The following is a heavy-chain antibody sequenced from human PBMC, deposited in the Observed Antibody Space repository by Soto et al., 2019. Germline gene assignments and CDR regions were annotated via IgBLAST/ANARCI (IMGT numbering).Heavy chain of an antibody. V-gene: IGHV4-30-2*01. D-gene: IGHD2-15*01. Sequence: QLQLQESGSGLVKPSQTLSLTCAVSGGSISSGGYSWSWLRQPPGKGLEWIGYIYHSGSTYYNPSLKSRVTISVDRSKNQSSLKLSSVTAADTAVYYCDSRLTVVGGMDVWGQGTTVTVSS. J-gene: IGHJ6*02. CDR1: GGSISSGGYS. CDR2: IYHSGST. CDR3: DSRLTVVGGMDV.